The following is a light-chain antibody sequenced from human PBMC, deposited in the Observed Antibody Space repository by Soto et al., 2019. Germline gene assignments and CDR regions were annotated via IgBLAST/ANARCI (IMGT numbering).Light chain of an antibody. CDR2: DTS. V-gene: IGKV3D-20*01. J-gene: IGKJ1*01. Sequence: LTQPPSPLSLPPGERATLYCAASQRVSGGFLAWYQQKPGLPPRLILYDTSFRATGIPDRFSGSGSGTDFTLTISRLHPEDFAVYYCQQYGSAPSFGQGTKVDIK. CDR1: QRVSGGF. CDR3: QQYGSAPS.